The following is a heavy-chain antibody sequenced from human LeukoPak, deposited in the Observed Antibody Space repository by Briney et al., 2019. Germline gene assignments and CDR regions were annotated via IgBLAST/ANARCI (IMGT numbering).Heavy chain of an antibody. J-gene: IGHJ4*02. D-gene: IGHD3-22*01. CDR3: ARGSGYYYVRPFDY. CDR2: IYFSGST. CDR1: GGSISSSSYY. V-gene: IGHV4-39*07. Sequence: SETLSLTCTVSGGSISSSSYYWGWIRQPPGKGLEWIGSIYFSGSTYYNPSLKSRVTISVDTSKNQFSLTLSSATAADTAVYYCARGSGYYYVRPFDYWGQGTLVTVSS.